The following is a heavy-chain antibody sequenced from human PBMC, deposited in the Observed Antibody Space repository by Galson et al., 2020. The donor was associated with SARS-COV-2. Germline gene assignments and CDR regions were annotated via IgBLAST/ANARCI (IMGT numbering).Heavy chain of an antibody. CDR1: GYTFTGYY. CDR3: ARARVRAAAGRLNYYYYGMDV. J-gene: IGHJ6*02. V-gene: IGHV1-2*02. Sequence: ASVKVSCLASGYTFTGYYIHWVRQATRQGLDRMGWTNPDSGGEKYAQTFQGRVSMTRDTSISTGYMELSRLRSDDTAVYYCARARVRAAAGRLNYYYYGMDVWGQGTTVTVSS. D-gene: IGHD6-13*01. CDR2: TNPDSGGE.